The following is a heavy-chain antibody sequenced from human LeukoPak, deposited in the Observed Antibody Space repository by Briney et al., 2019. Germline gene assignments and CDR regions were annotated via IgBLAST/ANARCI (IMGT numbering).Heavy chain of an antibody. J-gene: IGHJ4*02. V-gene: IGHV1-69*04. CDR2: IIPILGIA. D-gene: IGHD3-16*01. CDR1: GGTFSSYA. Sequence: SVKVSCKASGGTFSSYAISWVRQAPGQGLEWMGRIIPILGIANYAQKFQGRVTITADKSTSTAYMELSSLRSEDTAVYYCASVTLGGVKRFDYWGQGTLVTVSS. CDR3: ASVTLGGVKRFDY.